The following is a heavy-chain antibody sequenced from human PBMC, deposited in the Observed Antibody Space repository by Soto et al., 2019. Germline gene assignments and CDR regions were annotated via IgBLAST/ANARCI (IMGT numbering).Heavy chain of an antibody. CDR3: AKDPSHYDFWSGYYSY. J-gene: IGHJ4*02. CDR2: ISGSGGST. CDR1: GFTFSSYA. Sequence: SLRLSCAASGFTFSSYAMSWVRQAPGKGLEWVSAISGSGGSTYYADSVKGRFTISRDNSKNTLYLQMNSLRAEDTAVYYCAKDPSHYDFWSGYYSYWGQGTLVTVSS. V-gene: IGHV3-23*01. D-gene: IGHD3-3*01.